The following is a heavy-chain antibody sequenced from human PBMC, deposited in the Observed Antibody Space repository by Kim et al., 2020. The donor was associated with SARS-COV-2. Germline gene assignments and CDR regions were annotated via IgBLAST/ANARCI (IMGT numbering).Heavy chain of an antibody. J-gene: IGHJ4*02. Sequence: GGSLRLSCAASGFTFSSYSMNWVRQAPGKGLEWVSYINTISSTIYYADSVKGRFTISRDNAKNSLYLQMTSLRAEDTAVYYCARSRWGSSYSFDCWGQGTLVTVSS. CDR1: GFTFSSYS. CDR2: INTISSTI. D-gene: IGHD3-16*01. CDR3: ARSRWGSSYSFDC. V-gene: IGHV3-48*01.